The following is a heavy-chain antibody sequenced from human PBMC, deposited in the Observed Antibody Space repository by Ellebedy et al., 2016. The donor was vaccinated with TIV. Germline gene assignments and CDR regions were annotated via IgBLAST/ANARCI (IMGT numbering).Heavy chain of an antibody. Sequence: AASVKVSCKVSGYSLTELSMHWVRQAPGKGLEWMGGFDPEDGETTYAQKFQGRVTMTEDTSTDTAYMELSNLRSEDTAVYFCATDSSKSRLVMVTSAQAFDVWGQGTLVTVSS. V-gene: IGHV1-24*01. J-gene: IGHJ3*01. CDR2: FDPEDGET. D-gene: IGHD2-21*02. CDR3: ATDSSKSRLVMVTSAQAFDV. CDR1: GYSLTELS.